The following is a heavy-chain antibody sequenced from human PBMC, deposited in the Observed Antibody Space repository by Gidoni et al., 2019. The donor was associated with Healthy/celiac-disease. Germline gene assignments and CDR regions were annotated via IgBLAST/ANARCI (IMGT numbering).Heavy chain of an antibody. CDR3: ARENSSSWSDLYYYYYYMDV. Sequence: EVQLLESGGGLVKPGGSLRLSCAAHGFTFRSYSMNWVRQAPGKGLEWVSSISSSISYIYDADSVKGRFTISRDNAKNSLYLQMNSLRAEDTAVYYCARENSSSWSDLYYYYYYMDVWGKGTTVTVSS. V-gene: IGHV3-21*01. CDR2: ISSSISYI. J-gene: IGHJ6*03. CDR1: GFTFRSYS. D-gene: IGHD6-13*01.